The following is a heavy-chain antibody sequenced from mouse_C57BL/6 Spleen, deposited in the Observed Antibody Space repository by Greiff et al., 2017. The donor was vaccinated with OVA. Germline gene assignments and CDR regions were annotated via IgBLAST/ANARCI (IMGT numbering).Heavy chain of an antibody. J-gene: IGHJ4*01. CDR2: IDPSDSYT. V-gene: IGHV1-69*01. CDR1: GYTFTSYW. CDR3: AIHYSGSSGDYAMDY. D-gene: IGHD1-1*01. Sequence: QVQLQQPGAELVMPGASVKLSCKASGYTFTSYWMHWVKQRPGQGLEWIGEIDPSDSYTNYNQKFKGKSTLTVDKSSSTAYMQLSSLTSEDSAVYYCAIHYSGSSGDYAMDYWGQGTSVTVSS.